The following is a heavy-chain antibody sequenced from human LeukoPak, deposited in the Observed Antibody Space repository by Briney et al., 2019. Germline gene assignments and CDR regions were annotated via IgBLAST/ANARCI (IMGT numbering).Heavy chain of an antibody. D-gene: IGHD3-10*01. Sequence: GASVKVSCKASGCTFSSYAISWVRQAPGQGLEWMGGIIPIFGTANYAQKFQGRVTITADKSTRTAYMALSRLRYDDTDVYYCAREDMVRGVIMTNWFDPWGQGTLVTVSS. CDR1: GCTFSSYA. CDR3: AREDMVRGVIMTNWFDP. CDR2: IIPIFGTA. J-gene: IGHJ5*02. V-gene: IGHV1-69*06.